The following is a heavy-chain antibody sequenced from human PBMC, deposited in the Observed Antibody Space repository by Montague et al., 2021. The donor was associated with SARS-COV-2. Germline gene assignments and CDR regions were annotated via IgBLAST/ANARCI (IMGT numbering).Heavy chain of an antibody. J-gene: IGHJ4*02. Sequence: SLRLSCSASGFTFSSYSMNWVRQAPGKGLEWVSSISTSSSYICYADSVKGRFTISRDNAKNSLYLQMNSLRAEDTAVHYCANLYSYGSWGQGTLVTVSS. CDR1: GFTFSSYS. CDR3: ANLYSYGS. V-gene: IGHV3-21*01. CDR2: ISTSSSYI. D-gene: IGHD5-18*01.